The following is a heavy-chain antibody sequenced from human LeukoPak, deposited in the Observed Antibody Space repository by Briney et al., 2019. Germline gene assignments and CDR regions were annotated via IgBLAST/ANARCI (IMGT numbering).Heavy chain of an antibody. CDR3: GRVHCSTNSCYDYYDYYMDV. CDR1: GFRFDDYS. V-gene: IGHV3-20*04. Sequence: GGSLRLSCAASGFRFDDYSMNWVPHVPGKGLEWVAGINWDGASTGYGGSMKGRFTISRDNGKNSLYLQMNSLRVEDTAVYYCGRVHCSTNSCYDYYDYYMDVSGKGTTVTVSS. CDR2: INWDGAST. J-gene: IGHJ6*03. D-gene: IGHD2-2*01.